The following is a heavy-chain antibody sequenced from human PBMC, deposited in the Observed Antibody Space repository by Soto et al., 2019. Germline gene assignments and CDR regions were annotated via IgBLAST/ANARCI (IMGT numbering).Heavy chain of an antibody. CDR3: VRDQPHDYFYDISGYWRSGFEL. J-gene: IGHJ4*03. V-gene: IGHV3-21*01. D-gene: IGHD3-22*01. CDR2: ITGDRSFT. Sequence: GGSLRLSCGGSGFTFSTYTMNWVRLAPGKGLEWVASITGDRSFTYYVDSVKGRFTISRDDAKSSLFLQMNRLRAEDTAVYYCVRDQPHDYFYDISGYWRSGFELRGPGTMVTVFS. CDR1: GFTFSTYT.